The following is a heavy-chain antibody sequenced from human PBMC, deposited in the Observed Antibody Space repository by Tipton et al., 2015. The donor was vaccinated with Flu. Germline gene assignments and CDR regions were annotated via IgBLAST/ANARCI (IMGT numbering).Heavy chain of an antibody. J-gene: IGHJ4*02. D-gene: IGHD3-10*01. CDR1: GGSISSYY. V-gene: IGHV4-39*01. Sequence: TLSLTCTVSGGSISSYYWGWIRQPPGKGLEWIGSIYYSGSTYYNPSLKSRVTISVDTSKNQFSLKLSSVTAADTAVYYCARQRWFGEFDSFYFDYWGQGTLVTVSS. CDR2: IYYSGST. CDR3: ARQRWFGEFDSFYFDY.